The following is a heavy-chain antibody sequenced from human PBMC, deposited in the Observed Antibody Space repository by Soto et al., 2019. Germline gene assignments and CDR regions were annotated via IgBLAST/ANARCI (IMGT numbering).Heavy chain of an antibody. V-gene: IGHV3-21*01. CDR2: ISSSSSYI. J-gene: IGHJ6*02. Sequence: RLSCAAFGFTFSSYSMNWVRQAPGKGLEWVSSISSSSSYIYYADSVKGRFTISRDNAKNSLYLQMNSLRAEDTAVYYCARVRGIVVVPAAMGYYYYGMDVWGQGTTVTVSS. CDR3: ARVRGIVVVPAAMGYYYYGMDV. D-gene: IGHD2-2*01. CDR1: GFTFSSYS.